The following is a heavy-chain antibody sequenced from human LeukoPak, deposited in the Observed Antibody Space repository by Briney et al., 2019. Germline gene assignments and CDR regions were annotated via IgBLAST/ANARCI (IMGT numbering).Heavy chain of an antibody. D-gene: IGHD3-22*01. CDR3: ARAYYYDSSGYYNHDAFDI. J-gene: IGHJ3*02. CDR1: GFTFSSYA. V-gene: IGHV3-64*01. Sequence: PGGSLRLSCAASGFTFSSYAMHWVRQAPGKGLEYVSAISSNGGSTYYANYVKGRFTISRDNAENSLYLQMNSLRAEDTAVYYCARAYYYDSSGYYNHDAFDIWGQGTMVTVSS. CDR2: ISSNGGST.